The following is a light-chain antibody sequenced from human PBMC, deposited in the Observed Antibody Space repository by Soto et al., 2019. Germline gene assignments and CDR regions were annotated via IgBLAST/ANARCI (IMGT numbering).Light chain of an antibody. Sequence: NFMLTQPHSVSESPGKPVIISCTGSSGSIAGNYVQWYQQRPGSAPTTVIYENNQRPSGVPDRFSGSTDYSSNSASLTISGLETEDEADYYCQSSDSRGVVFGGGTKLTVL. V-gene: IGLV6-57*02. J-gene: IGLJ2*01. CDR2: ENN. CDR3: QSSDSRGVV. CDR1: SGSIAGNY.